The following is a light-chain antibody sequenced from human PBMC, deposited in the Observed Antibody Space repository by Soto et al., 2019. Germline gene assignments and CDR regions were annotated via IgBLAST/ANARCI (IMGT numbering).Light chain of an antibody. V-gene: IGKV1-5*03. J-gene: IGKJ1*01. CDR2: KAS. CDR3: QQYNSYSWT. Sequence: DIQMTHSPFTLSASVGDRVTITCRASQSISSWLAWYQQKPGKAPKLLIYKASSLESGVPSRFSGSGSGTEFTLTISSLQPDDFATYYCQQYNSYSWTFGQGTKVDIK. CDR1: QSISSW.